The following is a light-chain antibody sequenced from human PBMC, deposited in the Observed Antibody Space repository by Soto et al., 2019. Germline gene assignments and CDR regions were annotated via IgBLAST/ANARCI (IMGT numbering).Light chain of an antibody. Sequence: AIRMTQSPSSLSASTGDRVTITCRASQGISSYFAWYQQKPGKAPKLLIYAASTLKSGVPSRFSGSGSGTDFTLTSSCLQSEDFATYYCQQYYSYPQTFGQGTKVEIK. CDR1: QGISSY. V-gene: IGKV1-8*01. J-gene: IGKJ1*01. CDR2: AAS. CDR3: QQYYSYPQT.